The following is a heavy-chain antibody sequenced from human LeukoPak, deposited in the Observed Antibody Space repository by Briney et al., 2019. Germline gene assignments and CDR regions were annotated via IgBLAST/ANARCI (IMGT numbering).Heavy chain of an antibody. Sequence: GGSLRLSCAASGFTFNSHAIHWVRQAPGKGLEWVAVISYDGSIKYYTDSVRGRFTISRDNAKNTLYLQMNSLRVEDTAVYYCASSELEYYDYVWGSYRPYYFDYWGQGTLVTVSS. D-gene: IGHD3-16*02. CDR1: GFTFNSHA. CDR3: ASSELEYYDYVWGSYRPYYFDY. V-gene: IGHV3-30*14. J-gene: IGHJ4*02. CDR2: ISYDGSIK.